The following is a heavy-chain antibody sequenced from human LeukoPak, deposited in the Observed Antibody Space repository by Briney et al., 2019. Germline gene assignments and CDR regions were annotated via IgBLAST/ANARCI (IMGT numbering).Heavy chain of an antibody. D-gene: IGHD1-26*01. J-gene: IGHJ4*02. Sequence: SETLSLTCAVYGGSFSGYYWSWIRQPPGKGLEWIGEINHSGSTNYNPSLKSRVTISVDTSKNQFSLKLSSVTAADTAVYYCARSEVGLPFDYWGPGTLVTVSA. V-gene: IGHV4-34*01. CDR3: ARSEVGLPFDY. CDR1: GGSFSGYY. CDR2: INHSGST.